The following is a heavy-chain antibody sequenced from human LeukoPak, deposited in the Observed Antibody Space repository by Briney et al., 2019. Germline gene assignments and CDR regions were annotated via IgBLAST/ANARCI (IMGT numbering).Heavy chain of an antibody. V-gene: IGHV3-43*02. D-gene: IGHD5-24*01. CDR3: AKDPATRDGHGAWFDP. CDR2: ISGDGGTI. Sequence: GGSLRLSCAASGFTFDDHAMHWVRQAPGKGLEWVSVISGDGGTIYYADSVKGRFTISRDNRKNCLYLLMNSLRTEDTALYHCAKDPATRDGHGAWFDPWGQGTLVTASS. J-gene: IGHJ5*02. CDR1: GFTFDDHA.